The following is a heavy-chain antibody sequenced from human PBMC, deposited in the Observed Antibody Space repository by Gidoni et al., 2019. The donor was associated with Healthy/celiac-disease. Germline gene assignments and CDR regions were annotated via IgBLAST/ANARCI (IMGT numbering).Heavy chain of an antibody. CDR3: ARDGGSSWYYFDY. CDR1: GDSVSSNSAA. CDR2: TYYRSKWYN. V-gene: IGHV6-1*01. Sequence: QVQLQQSGPGRVKPSQTLSLTWDISGDSVSSNSAAWNWIRQSPSRGLEWLGRTYYRSKWYNDYAVSVKSRITINPYTSKNQFSLQLNSVTPEDTSVYYCARDGGSSWYYFDYWGQGTLVTVSS. J-gene: IGHJ4*02. D-gene: IGHD6-13*01.